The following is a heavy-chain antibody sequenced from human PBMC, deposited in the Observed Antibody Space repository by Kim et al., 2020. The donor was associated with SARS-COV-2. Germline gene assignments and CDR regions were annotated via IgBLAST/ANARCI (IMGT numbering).Heavy chain of an antibody. V-gene: IGHV2-70*01. Sequence: DADKYYRTALKTRLTISKDTAKNQVVLTMTNMDPVDTATYYCARKIHMDVWGKGTTVTVSS. CDR2: DADK. CDR3: ARKIHMDV. J-gene: IGHJ6*03.